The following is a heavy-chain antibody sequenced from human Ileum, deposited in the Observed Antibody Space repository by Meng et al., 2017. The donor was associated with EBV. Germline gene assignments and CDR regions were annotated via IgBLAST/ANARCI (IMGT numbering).Heavy chain of an antibody. CDR2: IYHSGST. CDR3: ASGRDYAWHS. Sequence: QARLQGAGPGRVKHSGTIALTCAFSGDSISSNNWWSWVRQPPGKGLEWIGEIYHSGSTNYNPSFKSRVTMSVDKSKNQISLKLSSVTAEDTAVYYCASGRDYAWHSWGRGTLVTVSS. V-gene: IGHV4-4*02. D-gene: IGHD4-17*01. J-gene: IGHJ4*02. CDR1: GDSISSNNW.